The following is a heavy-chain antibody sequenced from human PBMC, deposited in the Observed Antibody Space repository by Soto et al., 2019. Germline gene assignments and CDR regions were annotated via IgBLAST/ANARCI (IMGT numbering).Heavy chain of an antibody. V-gene: IGHV4-59*01. CDR2: IYYSGST. J-gene: IGHJ6*02. D-gene: IGHD3-22*01. Sequence: SETLSLTCTVSGGSISSYYWSWIRQPPGKGLEWIGYIYYSGSTNYNPSLKGRVTISVDTSKNQFSLKLSSVTAADTAVYYCASGQFYYDSSGYPKAYGMDVWGQGTTVTVSS. CDR1: GGSISSYY. CDR3: ASGQFYYDSSGYPKAYGMDV.